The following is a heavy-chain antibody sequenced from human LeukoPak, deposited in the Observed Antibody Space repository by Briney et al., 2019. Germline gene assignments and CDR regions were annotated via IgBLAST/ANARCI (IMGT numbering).Heavy chain of an antibody. Sequence: SETLSLTCTVSGGSISSYYWSWIRQPPGKGLEWMGYIYYSGSTNYNPSLKSRVTISVDTSKNQFSLKLSSVTAADTAVYYCARDRRYCSGGSCYYYYGMDVWGKGTTVTVSS. D-gene: IGHD2-15*01. CDR1: GGSISSYY. J-gene: IGHJ6*04. CDR3: ARDRRYCSGGSCYYYYGMDV. CDR2: IYYSGST. V-gene: IGHV4-59*01.